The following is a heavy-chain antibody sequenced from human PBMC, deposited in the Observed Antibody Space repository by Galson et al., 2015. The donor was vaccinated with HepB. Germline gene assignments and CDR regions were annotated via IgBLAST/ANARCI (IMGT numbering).Heavy chain of an antibody. V-gene: IGHV2-5*02. CDR3: AHRPNYYEHYYFDY. J-gene: IGHJ4*02. D-gene: IGHD3-22*01. Sequence: PALVKPTQTLTLTCTFSGFSLSTSGVGVGWIRQPPGKALEWLALIYWDDDKRYSPSLKSRLTITKDTSKNQVVLTMTNMDPVDTATYYCAHRPNYYEHYYFDYWGQGTLVTVSS. CDR2: IYWDDDK. CDR1: GFSLSTSGVG.